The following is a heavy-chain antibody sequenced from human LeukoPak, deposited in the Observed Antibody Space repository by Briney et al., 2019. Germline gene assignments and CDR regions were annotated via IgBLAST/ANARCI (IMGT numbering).Heavy chain of an antibody. D-gene: IGHD3-22*01. V-gene: IGHV4-31*11. CDR2: IYYSGST. Sequence: SETLSLTCAVYGGSFSGYYWSWIRQHPGKGLEWIGYIYYSGSTYYNPSLKSRVTISVDTSKNQFSLKLSSVTAADTAVYYCARVNYYDSSGYSAFDIWGQGTMVTVSS. J-gene: IGHJ3*02. CDR1: GGSFSGYY. CDR3: ARVNYYDSSGYSAFDI.